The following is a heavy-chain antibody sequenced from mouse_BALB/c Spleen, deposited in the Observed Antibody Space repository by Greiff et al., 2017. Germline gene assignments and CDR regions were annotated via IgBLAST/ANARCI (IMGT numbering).Heavy chain of an antibody. CDR1: GFTFTDYY. Sequence: DVKLVESGGGLVQPGGSLRLSCATSGFTFTDYYMSWVRQPPGKALEWLGFIRNKANGYTTEYSASVKGRFTISRDNSQSILYLQMNTLRAEDSATYYCASSTMITSYAMDYWGQGTSVTVSS. J-gene: IGHJ4*01. CDR2: IRNKANGYTT. V-gene: IGHV7-3*02. D-gene: IGHD2-4*01. CDR3: ASSTMITSYAMDY.